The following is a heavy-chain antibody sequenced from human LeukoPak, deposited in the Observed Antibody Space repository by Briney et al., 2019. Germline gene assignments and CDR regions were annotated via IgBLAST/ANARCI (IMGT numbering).Heavy chain of an antibody. CDR3: ARFVVGQWLINY. CDR1: GDSISRSTYY. V-gene: IGHV4-39*02. D-gene: IGHD6-19*01. J-gene: IGHJ4*02. CDR2: VYYGRSP. Sequence: SETLSLTCTVSGDSISRSTYYWAWIRQPPGKGLEWIGSVYYGRSPYFNPSLESRATISVDTSKNHFSLKMSSVTAADTAVYYCARFVVGQWLINYWGQGALVTVSS.